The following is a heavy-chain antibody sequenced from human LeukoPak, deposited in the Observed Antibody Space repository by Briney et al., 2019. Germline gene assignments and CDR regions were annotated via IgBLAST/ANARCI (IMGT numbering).Heavy chain of an antibody. CDR3: ARLGDGDYVPFDY. D-gene: IGHD4-17*01. J-gene: IGHJ4*02. V-gene: IGHV5-51*01. Sequence: GESLQISCKASGYRFTNYWIGWVRQMPGKGLEFMGIIYPGDSDTRYSPSFQGHVTISADKSLRIAYLQWSSLRASDSAMYYCARLGDGDYVPFDYWGQGALVTVSS. CDR2: IYPGDSDT. CDR1: GYRFTNYW.